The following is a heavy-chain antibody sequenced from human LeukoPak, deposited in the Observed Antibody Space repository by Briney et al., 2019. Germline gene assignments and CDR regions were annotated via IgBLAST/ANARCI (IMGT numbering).Heavy chain of an antibody. CDR2: IYYSGST. V-gene: IGHV4-39*02. Sequence: SETLSLTCTVSGGSISSSSYYWGWIRQPPGKVLEWVVSIYYSGSTYYNPSLKRRVTISVDTSKSQFSLKQSSVTAADTAVYYCARDRWELRADAFDIWGQGTMVTVSS. J-gene: IGHJ3*02. D-gene: IGHD1-26*01. CDR3: ARDRWELRADAFDI. CDR1: GGSISSSSYY.